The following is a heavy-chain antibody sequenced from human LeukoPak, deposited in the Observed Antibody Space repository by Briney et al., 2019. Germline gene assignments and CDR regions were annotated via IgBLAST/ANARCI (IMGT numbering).Heavy chain of an antibody. CDR2: ISWNSGSI. V-gene: IGHV3-9*01. D-gene: IGHD3-22*01. J-gene: IGHJ4*02. CDR3: AKVDSYDSSGYFDY. Sequence: GRSLRLSCAASGFTFDDYAMHWVRQAPGKGLEWVSGISWNSGSIGYADSVKSRFTISRDNAKNSLYLQMNSLRAEDTALYYCAKVDSYDSSGYFDYWGQGTLVTVSS. CDR1: GFTFDDYA.